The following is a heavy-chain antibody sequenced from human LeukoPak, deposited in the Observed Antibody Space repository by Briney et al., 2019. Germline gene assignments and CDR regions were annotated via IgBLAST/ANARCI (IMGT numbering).Heavy chain of an antibody. CDR2: ISYDGSNK. Sequence: GGSLRLSCAASGFTFSSYGMHWVRQAPGKGLEWVAVISYDGSNKYYADSVKGRFTISRDNSKNTLYLQMNSLRADDTAVYYCARVMGYYYAMDVWGQGTAVTVSS. CDR3: ARVMGYYYAMDV. J-gene: IGHJ6*02. CDR1: GFTFSSYG. V-gene: IGHV3-30*03. D-gene: IGHD1-26*01.